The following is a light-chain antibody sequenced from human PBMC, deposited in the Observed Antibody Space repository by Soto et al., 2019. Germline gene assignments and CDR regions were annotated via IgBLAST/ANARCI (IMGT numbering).Light chain of an antibody. Sequence: QSVLTQPPSVSAAPGQKVTISCSGSSSNIGHNYVCWYQHLPGTAPKLLIFDNDKRPSGIPDRFSGSKSGTSATLGITGLQAGDEADYYCRTWDSSLSVGLFGGGTKLTVL. CDR2: DND. CDR3: RTWDSSLSVGL. J-gene: IGLJ2*01. CDR1: SSNIGHNY. V-gene: IGLV1-51*01.